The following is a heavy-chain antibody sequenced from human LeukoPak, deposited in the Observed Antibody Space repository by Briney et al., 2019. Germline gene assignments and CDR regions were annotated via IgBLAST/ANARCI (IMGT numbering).Heavy chain of an antibody. CDR3: ARLRSAQLRYFDIDY. D-gene: IGHD5-24*01. Sequence: ASVKVSCKASGYTFTSYYMHWVRQAPGQGLEWMGIINPSGGSTSYAQKFQGRVTMTRDTSTSTVYMELSSLRSEDTAVYFCARLRSAQLRYFDIDYWGQGTLVTVSS. CDR1: GYTFTSYY. CDR2: INPSGGST. J-gene: IGHJ4*02. V-gene: IGHV1-46*01.